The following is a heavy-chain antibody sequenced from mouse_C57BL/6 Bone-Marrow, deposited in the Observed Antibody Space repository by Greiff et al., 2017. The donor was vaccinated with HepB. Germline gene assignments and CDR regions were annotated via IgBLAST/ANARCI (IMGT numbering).Heavy chain of an antibody. CDR1: GYTFTTYP. V-gene: IGHV1-47*01. CDR2: FHPYNDDT. CDR3: ARRQETRGNPAWFAY. J-gene: IGHJ3*01. D-gene: IGHD2-1*01. Sequence: VKLVESGAELVKPGASVKMSCKASGYTFTTYPIEWMKQNHGKSLEWIGNFHPYNDDTKYNEKFKGKATLTADKSSSTAYMELRSLTSEDSAVYFCARRQETRGNPAWFAYWGQGTLVTVSA.